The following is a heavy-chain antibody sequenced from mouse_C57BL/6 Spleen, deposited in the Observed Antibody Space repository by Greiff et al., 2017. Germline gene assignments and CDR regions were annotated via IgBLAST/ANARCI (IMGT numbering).Heavy chain of an antibody. Sequence: QVQLKQPGAELVKPGASVKMSCKASGYTFTSYWITWVKQRPGQGLEWIGDIYPGSGSTNYNEKFKSKATLTVDTSSSTAYMQLSSLTSEDSAVYYCARPFYYSNAMDYWGQGTSVTVSS. D-gene: IGHD2-5*01. CDR2: IYPGSGST. J-gene: IGHJ4*01. CDR3: ARPFYYSNAMDY. CDR1: GYTFTSYW. V-gene: IGHV1-55*01.